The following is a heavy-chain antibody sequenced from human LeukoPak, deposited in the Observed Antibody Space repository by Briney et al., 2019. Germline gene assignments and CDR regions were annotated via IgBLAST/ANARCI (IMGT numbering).Heavy chain of an antibody. V-gene: IGHV3-7*05. CDR3: ARPRAGYFFDY. CDR1: GLTFSTYW. CDR2: IKPDGSDK. Sequence: GGSLRLSCAASGLTFSTYWMSWVRQAPGKGLEWVAKIKPDGSDKYSVDSVKGRFIISRDKAKSSLYLQMNSLRAEDTAVYFCARPRAGYFFDYWGQGTLVTVSS. J-gene: IGHJ4*02.